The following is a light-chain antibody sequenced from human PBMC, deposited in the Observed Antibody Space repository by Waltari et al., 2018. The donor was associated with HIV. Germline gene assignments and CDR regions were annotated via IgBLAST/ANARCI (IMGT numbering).Light chain of an antibody. CDR1: QSVSSSY. J-gene: IGKJ1*01. CDR2: GAS. Sequence: EIELMQSPGTLSLSPGERATLTCRASQSVSSSYLAWYQQKPGQAPRSRIYGASSRATGIPDRFSGSWSGTDFTLTISRLEPEDFAVYYCQQYGSPKTFGQGTKVEIK. CDR3: QQYGSPKT. V-gene: IGKV3-20*01.